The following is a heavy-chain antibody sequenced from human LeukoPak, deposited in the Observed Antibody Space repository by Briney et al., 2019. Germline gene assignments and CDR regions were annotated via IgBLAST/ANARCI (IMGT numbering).Heavy chain of an antibody. CDR2: MNPNSGNT. CDR3: ARGKGRMVRGVIIKSPYYYYYMDV. Sequence: ASVKVSCKASGYTFTSYDINWVRQATGQGLEWMGWMNPNSGNTGYAQKFQGRVTMTRNTSISTAYMELSSLRSEDTAVYYCARGKGRMVRGVIIKSPYYYYYMDVRGKGTTVTISS. CDR1: GYTFTSYD. D-gene: IGHD3-10*01. J-gene: IGHJ6*03. V-gene: IGHV1-8*01.